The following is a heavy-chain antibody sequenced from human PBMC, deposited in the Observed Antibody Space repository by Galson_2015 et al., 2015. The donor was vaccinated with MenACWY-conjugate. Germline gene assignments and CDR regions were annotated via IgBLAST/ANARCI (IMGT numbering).Heavy chain of an antibody. V-gene: IGHV3-74*01. CDR3: ARSYVPGSDKKNYYMDV. CDR1: GFAFSSYW. Sequence: SLRLSCAASGFAFSSYWMHWVRQAPGKGLVWVSRVNSDGSGTGYADSVKGRFTISRDNATNMLFLKMNSLKVEDTAVYYCARSYVPGSDKKNYYMDVWGRGTTVTVSS. J-gene: IGHJ6*03. CDR2: VNSDGSGT. D-gene: IGHD3-16*01.